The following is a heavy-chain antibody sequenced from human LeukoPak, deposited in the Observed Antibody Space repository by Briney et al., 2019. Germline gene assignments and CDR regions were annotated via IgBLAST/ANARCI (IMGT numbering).Heavy chain of an antibody. D-gene: IGHD3-22*01. CDR1: GFTFGSYS. V-gene: IGHV3-48*02. J-gene: IGHJ3*02. Sequence: GGSLRLSCAASGFTFGSYSMNWVRQAPGKGLEWVSYISSSSSTIYYADSVKGRFTISRDNAKNSLYLQMNSLRDEDTAVYYCARDLLDTNYYDSSGYHDAFDIWGQGTMVTVSS. CDR2: ISSSSSTI. CDR3: ARDLLDTNYYDSSGYHDAFDI.